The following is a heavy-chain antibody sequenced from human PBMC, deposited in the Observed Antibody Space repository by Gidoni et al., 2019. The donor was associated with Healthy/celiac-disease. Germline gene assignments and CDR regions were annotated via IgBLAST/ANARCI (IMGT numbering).Heavy chain of an antibody. V-gene: IGHV4-39*07. CDR2: IYYSGSP. CDR1: GGSISSSSYY. CDR3: ARDAGNYGLPWFDP. Sequence: QLQLQESGPGLVKPSETMSLTCTVSGGSISSSSYYWGVIRQPPGKGLEWIGSIYYSGSPYNSPALKIRGTRSVETSKNPFALKLSSVTAADTAVYYCARDAGNYGLPWFDPLGHGTLVTVSS. J-gene: IGHJ5*02. D-gene: IGHD4-4*01.